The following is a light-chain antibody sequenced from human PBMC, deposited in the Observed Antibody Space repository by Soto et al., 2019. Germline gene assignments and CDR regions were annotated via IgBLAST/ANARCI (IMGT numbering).Light chain of an antibody. CDR2: DVS. CDR1: SSDVGGYNY. CDR3: SSYTSSSTL. J-gene: IGLJ2*01. V-gene: IGLV2-14*01. Sequence: QSALTQPASVSGSPGQSITISCTGTSSDVGGYNYVSWYQQHPGKAPKHMIYDVSTRPSGVSNRFSVSQSGNTASLTISGLQAEDEANYYCSSYTSSSTLFGGGTKLTVL.